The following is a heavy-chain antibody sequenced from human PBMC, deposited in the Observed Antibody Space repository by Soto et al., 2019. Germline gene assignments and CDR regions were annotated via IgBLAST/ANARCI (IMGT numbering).Heavy chain of an antibody. V-gene: IGHV4-34*01. CDR1: AASFTGHY. CDR2: MNHLGSS. Sequence: QVQLQQWGAGLLKPSATLSLTCTVHAASFTGHYWSWVRQSPGRGLEWIGEMNHLGSSNYNPSVKSRVTLSVDTSKKQFSLNLRSVTAVDTAVYFCVGAEAGPNKYWGQGTLVTVSS. CDR3: VGAEAGPNKY. J-gene: IGHJ4*02. D-gene: IGHD6-13*01.